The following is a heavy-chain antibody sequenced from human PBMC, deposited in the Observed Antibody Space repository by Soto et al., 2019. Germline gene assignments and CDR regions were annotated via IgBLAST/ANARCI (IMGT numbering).Heavy chain of an antibody. Sequence: SETLSLTCTVSGGSVSSGSYFWSWIRQPPGKGLEWIGYIYYSGSTNYNPSLKSRVTISVDTSKNQFSLKLSSVTAADTAVYYCAKDDDTSSHFSLLDFRGQGTLVTVSS. V-gene: IGHV4-61*01. CDR1: GGSVSSGSYF. J-gene: IGHJ4*02. CDR2: IYYSGST. D-gene: IGHD3-22*01. CDR3: AKDDDTSSHFSLLDF.